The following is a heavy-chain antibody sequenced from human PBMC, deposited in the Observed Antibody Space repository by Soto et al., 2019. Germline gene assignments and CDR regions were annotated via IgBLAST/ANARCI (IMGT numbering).Heavy chain of an antibody. CDR1: GGSISSGDYY. CDR3: ARGAGPLNAILGFDP. D-gene: IGHD2-8*01. CDR2: IYYSGST. J-gene: IGHJ5*02. V-gene: IGHV4-30-4*01. Sequence: PSETLSLTCTVSGGSISSGDYYWSWIRQPPGKGLEWIGYIYYSGSTYYNPSLKSRVTISVDTPKNQFSLKLSSVTAADTAVYYCARGAGPLNAILGFDPWGQGTLVTVSS.